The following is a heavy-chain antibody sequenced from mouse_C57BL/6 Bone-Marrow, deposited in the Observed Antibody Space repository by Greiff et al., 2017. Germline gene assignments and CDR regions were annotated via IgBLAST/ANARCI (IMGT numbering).Heavy chain of an antibody. Sequence: EVNVVESGGGLVQPGGSLKLSCAASGFTFSDYYMYWVRQTPEKRLEWVAYISNGGGSTYYPDTVKGRFTISRDNAKNTLYLQMSRLKSEDTAMYYCARHSGSSYVYAMDYWGQGTSVTVSS. CDR3: ARHSGSSYVYAMDY. CDR1: GFTFSDYY. D-gene: IGHD1-1*01. CDR2: ISNGGGST. V-gene: IGHV5-12*01. J-gene: IGHJ4*01.